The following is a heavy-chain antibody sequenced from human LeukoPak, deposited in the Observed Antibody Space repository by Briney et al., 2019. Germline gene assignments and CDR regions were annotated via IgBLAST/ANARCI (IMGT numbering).Heavy chain of an antibody. J-gene: IGHJ4*02. CDR2: INHSGTT. CDR3: ARTQVWSGYYPYYFDY. Sequence: SETLSLTCAVYGGSFSGYYWSWIRQPPERGLEWIGEINHSGTTNSNPSLKSRVTISVDTSKDQFSLKLSSVTAADTAVYYCARTQVWSGYYPYYFDYWGQGALVTVSS. V-gene: IGHV4-34*01. CDR1: GGSFSGYY. D-gene: IGHD3-3*01.